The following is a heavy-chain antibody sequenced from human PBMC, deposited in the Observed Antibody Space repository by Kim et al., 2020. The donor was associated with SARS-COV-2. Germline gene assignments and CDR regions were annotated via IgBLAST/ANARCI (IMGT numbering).Heavy chain of an antibody. CDR1: GFTFSSYG. V-gene: IGHV3-30*18. Sequence: GGSLRLSCAASGFTFSSYGMHWVRQAPGKGLEWVAVISYDGSNKYYADSVKGRLTISRDNSKNTLYLQMNSLRAEDTAVYYCAKAARGSYWGRVDPWGQGTLVTVSS. CDR3: AKAARGSYWGRVDP. D-gene: IGHD1-26*01. J-gene: IGHJ5*02. CDR2: ISYDGSNK.